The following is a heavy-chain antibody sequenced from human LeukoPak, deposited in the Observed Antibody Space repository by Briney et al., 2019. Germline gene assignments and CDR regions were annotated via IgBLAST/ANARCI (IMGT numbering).Heavy chain of an antibody. CDR1: GFTLSNYG. V-gene: IGHV3-33*01. J-gene: IGHJ4*02. CDR2: IWHDGSNT. CDR3: ARLGYGGSGWFFDY. Sequence: PGGSLRLSCAASGFTLSNYGMHWVRQTPGKGLEWVAVIWHDGSNTYYADSVKGRFTISRDHSKNTLYLQMNSLRAEDTAVYYCARLGYGGSGWFFDYWGQGTLVTVSS. D-gene: IGHD6-19*01.